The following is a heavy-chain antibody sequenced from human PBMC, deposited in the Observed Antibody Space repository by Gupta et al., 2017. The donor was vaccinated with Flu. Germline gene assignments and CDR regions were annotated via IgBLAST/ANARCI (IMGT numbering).Heavy chain of an antibody. J-gene: IGHJ6*02. Sequence: QVQLVESGGGVVQPGRSLRLSCAASGFTFSSYGMHWVRQAPGKGLEWVAVISYDGSNKYYADSVKGRFTISRDNSKNTLYLQMNSLRAEDTAVYYCAKDRATVTQTVHYYYYYGMDVWGQGTTVTVSS. D-gene: IGHD4-17*01. V-gene: IGHV3-30*18. CDR2: ISYDGSNK. CDR1: GFTFSSYG. CDR3: AKDRATVTQTVHYYYYYGMDV.